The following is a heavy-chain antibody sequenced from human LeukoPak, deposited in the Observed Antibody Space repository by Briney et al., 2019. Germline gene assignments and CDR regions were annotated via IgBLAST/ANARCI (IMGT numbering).Heavy chain of an antibody. CDR2: IYHSGST. J-gene: IGHJ5*02. CDR1: GCSISSGYY. V-gene: IGHV4-38-2*02. D-gene: IGHD6-13*01. CDR3: VRDGYSSSWYWFDP. Sequence: SETLSLTCTVSGCSISSGYYWGWIRQPPGKGLEWIGSIYHSGSTYYNPSLKSRVTISVDTSKNQYSLRLSSVTAADTAVYYCVRDGYSSSWYWFDPWGQGTLVTVSS.